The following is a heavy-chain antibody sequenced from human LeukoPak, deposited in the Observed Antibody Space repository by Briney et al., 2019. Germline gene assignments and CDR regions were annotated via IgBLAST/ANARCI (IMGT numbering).Heavy chain of an antibody. V-gene: IGHV3-53*01. Sequence: PGGSLRLSCAASGFTVSSNYMSWVRQAPGKGLEWVSVIYSGGSTYYADSVKGRFTISRDNSKNTLYLQMNSLRAEDTAVYYCARESHDYSNYKDNWFDPWGQGTLVTVSS. CDR1: GFTVSSNY. CDR3: ARESHDYSNYKDNWFDP. D-gene: IGHD4-11*01. J-gene: IGHJ5*02. CDR2: IYSGGST.